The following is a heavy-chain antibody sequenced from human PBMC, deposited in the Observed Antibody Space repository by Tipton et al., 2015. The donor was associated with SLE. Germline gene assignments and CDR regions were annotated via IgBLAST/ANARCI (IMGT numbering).Heavy chain of an antibody. CDR3: ASHSSSWYREYFQH. J-gene: IGHJ1*01. D-gene: IGHD6-13*01. CDR2: IKQDGSEK. CDR1: GFAFSSYW. Sequence: SLRLSCAASGFAFSSYWMSWVRQAPGKGLEWVANIKQDGSEKYYVDSVKGRFTISRDNAKNSLYLQMNSLRAEDTAVYYCASHSSSWYREYFQHWGQGTLVTVSS. V-gene: IGHV3-7*01.